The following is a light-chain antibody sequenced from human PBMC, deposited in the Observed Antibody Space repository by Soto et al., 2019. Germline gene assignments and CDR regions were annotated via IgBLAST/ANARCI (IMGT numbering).Light chain of an antibody. J-gene: IGKJ1*01. CDR1: QSISSW. CDR2: KAS. Sequence: DIQMTQSPSTLSSSVVYRVTITFRASQSISSWLAWYQQKPGKAPKLLIYKASSLESGVPSRFSGSGSGTEFTLTISSLQPDDFATYYCQQYNSYSRTFGQGTKVDIK. V-gene: IGKV1-5*03. CDR3: QQYNSYSRT.